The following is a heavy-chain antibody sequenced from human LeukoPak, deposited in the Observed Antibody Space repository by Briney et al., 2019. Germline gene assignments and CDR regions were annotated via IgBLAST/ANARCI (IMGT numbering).Heavy chain of an antibody. CDR1: GYSFTNYD. CDR3: SRGGRGSRSSLFDP. D-gene: IGHD3-10*01. CDR2: MNPNDGDT. J-gene: IGHJ5*02. Sequence: ASVKVSCKAAGYSFTNYDINWVRQATGQGLEWMGWMNPNDGDTGYSQKFQVRVFITRDTSINTAYMELSSLGSDDTAVYYCSRGGRGSRSSLFDPWGQGTLVIVS. V-gene: IGHV1-8*03.